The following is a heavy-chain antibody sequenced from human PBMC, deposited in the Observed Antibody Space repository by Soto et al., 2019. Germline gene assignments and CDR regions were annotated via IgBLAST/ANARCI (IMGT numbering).Heavy chain of an antibody. CDR2: IKHDGSEI. Sequence: VGSLRLSCAASGFTLSHYWMSWVRQTPGKGLEWVANIKHDGSEIYYVDSVKGRFSISRDNAKNSLFLQMNSLRVEGTAVYYCTRDSYQLVLSSPSFLDSWGQGTLVTVSS. CDR1: GFTLSHYW. CDR3: TRDSYQLVLSSPSFLDS. D-gene: IGHD2-2*01. V-gene: IGHV3-7*03. J-gene: IGHJ4*02.